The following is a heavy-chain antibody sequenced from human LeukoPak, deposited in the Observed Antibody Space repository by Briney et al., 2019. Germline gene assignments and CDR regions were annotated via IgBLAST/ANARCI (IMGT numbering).Heavy chain of an antibody. D-gene: IGHD2-15*01. CDR2: IYHSGST. V-gene: IGHV4-34*01. CDR3: ARMQGRYCSGGSCLSDGDY. Sequence: SETLSLTCAVYGGSFSGYYWSWIRQPPGKGLEWIGSIYHSGSTYYNPSLKSRVTISVDTSKNQFSLKLSSVTAADTAVYYCARMQGRYCSGGSCLSDGDYWGQGTLVTASS. J-gene: IGHJ4*02. CDR1: GGSFSGYY.